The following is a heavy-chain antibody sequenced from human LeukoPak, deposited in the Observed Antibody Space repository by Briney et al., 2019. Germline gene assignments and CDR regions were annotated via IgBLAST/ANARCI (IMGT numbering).Heavy chain of an antibody. CDR3: VNIQIFGYYMDV. CDR1: GGTFSSYA. J-gene: IGHJ6*03. Sequence: SVKVSCKASGGTFSSYAISWVRQAPEQGLEWMGGIIPIFGTANYAQKFQGRVTITTDESTSTAYMELSSLRSEDTAVYYCVNIQIFGYYMDVWGKGTTVTVSS. D-gene: IGHD3-3*01. V-gene: IGHV1-69*05. CDR2: IIPIFGTA.